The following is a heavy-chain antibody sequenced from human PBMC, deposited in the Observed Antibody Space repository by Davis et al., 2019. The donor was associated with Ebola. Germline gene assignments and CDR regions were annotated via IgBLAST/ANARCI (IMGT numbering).Heavy chain of an antibody. CDR3: ARAQFPTTSDH. CDR2: INPHNGNT. J-gene: IGHJ4*02. D-gene: IGHD1-1*01. V-gene: IGHV1-18*04. Sequence: ASVKVSCKASGYTFTNYGITWVRQAPGQGLEWMGWINPHNGNTNYAQNVQGRVIMTTDTSTSTAYMEVGILRSDDTAVYYCARAQFPTTSDHWGQGTLVTVSS. CDR1: GYTFTNYG.